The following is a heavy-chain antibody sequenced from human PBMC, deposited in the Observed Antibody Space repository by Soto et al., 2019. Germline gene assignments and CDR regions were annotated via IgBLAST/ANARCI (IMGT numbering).Heavy chain of an antibody. Sequence: AAVNLSCNASGYTFPSYGFSWVLQAPGQGLEWMGWIGAYNGNTNYAKKLQGRVTMTTDTSTSTAYMELRSLRSDDTAVYYCARRLIAPPNWFDPWGQGTLVTVSS. CDR1: GYTFPSYG. J-gene: IGHJ5*02. V-gene: IGHV1-18*04. CDR2: IGAYNGNT. D-gene: IGHD2-21*01. CDR3: ARRLIAPPNWFDP.